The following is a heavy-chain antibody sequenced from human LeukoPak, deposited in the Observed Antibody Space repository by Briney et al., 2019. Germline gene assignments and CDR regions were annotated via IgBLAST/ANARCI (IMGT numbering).Heavy chain of an antibody. CDR2: INPNSGGT. CDR1: GYTFTGYY. Sequence: GASVKVSCKASGYTFTGYYMHWVRQAPGQGLEWMGWINPNSGGTNYAQKFQGRVTMTRDTSISTAYMELSRLRSDDTAVYYCARMMVAATFYYYYMDVWGNGTTVTISS. CDR3: ARMMVAATFYYYYMDV. V-gene: IGHV1-2*02. J-gene: IGHJ6*03. D-gene: IGHD2-15*01.